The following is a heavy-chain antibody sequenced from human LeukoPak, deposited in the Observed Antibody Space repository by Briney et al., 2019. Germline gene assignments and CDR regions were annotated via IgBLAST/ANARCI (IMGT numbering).Heavy chain of an antibody. CDR1: GYSFPTYW. V-gene: IGHV5-51*01. CDR3: VRLAVSGGSIDY. J-gene: IGHJ4*02. CDR2: NYPGDSDT. Sequence: GESLKISCKGSGYSFPTYWIGWVRQMPVKGLEWMGINYPGDSDTRYSPSFQGQVTNAADNFITPAYLQWSRLKASDTAMYYCVRLAVSGGSIDYWGQGTLVTVSS. D-gene: IGHD3-10*01.